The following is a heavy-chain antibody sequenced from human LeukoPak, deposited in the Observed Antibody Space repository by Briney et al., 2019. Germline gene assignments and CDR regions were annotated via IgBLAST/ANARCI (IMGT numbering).Heavy chain of an antibody. CDR3: ARDISWLGFDY. J-gene: IGHJ4*02. CDR2: TRNKANSYTT. Sequence: GGSLRLSCAASGFIFSDHYMDWVRQAPGKGLEWVGRTRNKANSYTTDYAASVKGRFTISRDDSKNSLYLQINSLKTEDTAVYYCARDISWLGFDYWGQGILVTVSS. CDR1: GFIFSDHY. V-gene: IGHV3-72*01. D-gene: IGHD6-19*01.